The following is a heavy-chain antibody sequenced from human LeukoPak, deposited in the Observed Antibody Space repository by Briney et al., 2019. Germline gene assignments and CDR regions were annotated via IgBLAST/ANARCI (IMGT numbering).Heavy chain of an antibody. V-gene: IGHV3-23*01. J-gene: IGHJ5*02. D-gene: IGHD1-26*01. CDR2: ISGSGGST. CDR3: TRDSGTYNWLDP. Sequence: GGSLRLSCAASGXTFSSYAMSWVRQGPGKGLEWVSSISGSGGSTFYADSVKGRFTISRDNSKNTLYLQMNSLKTEDTALYYCTRDSGTYNWLDPWGQGTLVTVSS. CDR1: GXTFSSYA.